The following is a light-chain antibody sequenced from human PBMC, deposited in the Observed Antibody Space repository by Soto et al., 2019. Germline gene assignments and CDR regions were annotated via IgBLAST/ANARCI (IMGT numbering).Light chain of an antibody. CDR2: DAS. Sequence: DIQMTQSPSTLSASVGDRVTITCRASQSISSWLAWYQQKPGKAPNLLIYDASNLESGVPSIFSGSGSGTEFPLTISSLPPDNFAVYYCQQYGSSHTFGQGTRLEIK. CDR1: QSISSW. CDR3: QQYGSSHT. V-gene: IGKV1-5*01. J-gene: IGKJ5*01.